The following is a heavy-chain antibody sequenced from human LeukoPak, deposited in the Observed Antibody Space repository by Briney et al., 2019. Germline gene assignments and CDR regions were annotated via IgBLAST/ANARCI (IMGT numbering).Heavy chain of an antibody. V-gene: IGHV4-39*01. CDR3: ARHGFKYYYYHYMDV. CDR1: GGSISSSSYY. J-gene: IGHJ6*03. CDR2: IYYSGST. Sequence: SETLSLTCTVSGGSISSSSYYWGWIRQPPGKGLEGIGSIYYSGSTYYNPSLKSRVTISVDTSKNQFSLKLRSVNAADTAGYYCARHGFKYYYYHYMDVWGKGTTVTVSS.